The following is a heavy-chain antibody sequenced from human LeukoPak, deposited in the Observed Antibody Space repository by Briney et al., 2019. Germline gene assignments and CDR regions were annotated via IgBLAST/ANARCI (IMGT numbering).Heavy chain of an antibody. Sequence: ASVKVSCKASGYTFTGYYMHWVRQAPGQGLEWMGWINPNSGGTNYAQKFQGRVTMTRDTSISTAYMELSRLRSDDTAVYYCARGYGGNSPAASFDYWGQGTLVTVSS. D-gene: IGHD4-23*01. CDR3: ARGYGGNSPAASFDY. CDR2: INPNSGGT. V-gene: IGHV1-2*02. CDR1: GYTFTGYY. J-gene: IGHJ4*02.